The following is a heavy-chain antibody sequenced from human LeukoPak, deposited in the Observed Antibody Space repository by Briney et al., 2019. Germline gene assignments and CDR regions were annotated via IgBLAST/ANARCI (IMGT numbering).Heavy chain of an antibody. CDR2: ISSSSSYI. V-gene: IGHV3-21*01. CDR1: GFTFSSYS. D-gene: IGHD3-10*01. J-gene: IGHJ4*02. Sequence: GGSLTLSCAASGFTFSSYSRNWVRQAPGKGLVWVSSISSSSSYIYYADSVNGRFTISRDNAKNSLYLQLNSLRAEDTAVYYCAPGSGSDYGSDFDYWGQGTLVTVSS. CDR3: APGSGSDYGSDFDY.